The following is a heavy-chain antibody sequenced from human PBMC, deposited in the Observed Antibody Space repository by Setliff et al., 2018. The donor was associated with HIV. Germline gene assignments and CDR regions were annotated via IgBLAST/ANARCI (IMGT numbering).Heavy chain of an antibody. CDR1: GGSLSGYH. CDR2: INHRGRT. V-gene: IGHV4-34*01. Sequence: PSETLSLTCAVYGGSLSGYHWSWIRQAPGEGLEWIGEINHRGRTRYNPSLKSRVTISVDTSKNQFSLRMRSVTAADTAVYYCARVFVDTAVLRVLEYYFDSWGRGTLVTVSS. D-gene: IGHD5-18*01. J-gene: IGHJ4*02. CDR3: ARVFVDTAVLRVLEYYFDS.